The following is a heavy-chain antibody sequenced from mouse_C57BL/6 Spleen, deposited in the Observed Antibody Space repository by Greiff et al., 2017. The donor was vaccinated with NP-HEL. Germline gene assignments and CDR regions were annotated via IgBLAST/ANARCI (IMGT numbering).Heavy chain of an antibody. J-gene: IGHJ3*01. CDR1: GYSITSGYD. V-gene: IGHV3-1*01. CDR2: ISYSGST. Sequence: EVQLVESGPGMVKPSQSLSLTCTVTGYSITSGYDWHWIRHFPGNKLEWMGYISYSGSTNYNPSLKSRISITHDTSKNHFFLKLNSVTTEDTATYYCAGSSGYVGWFAYWGQGTLVTVSA. CDR3: AGSSGYVGWFAY. D-gene: IGHD3-2*02.